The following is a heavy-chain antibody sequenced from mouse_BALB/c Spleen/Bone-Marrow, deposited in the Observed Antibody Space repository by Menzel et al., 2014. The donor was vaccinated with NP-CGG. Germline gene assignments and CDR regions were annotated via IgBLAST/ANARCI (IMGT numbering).Heavy chain of an antibody. Sequence: EVKLVESGGDLVKPGGSLKLSCVASGFTFSSYGMSWVRQTPDKRLEWVATISSGGSSTYYPASVKGRFTISRDNAKSTLYLQMSSLSSEDTAMYYCTRRPLQANSYFDCWGQGTTLTVSS. D-gene: IGHD3-2*02. CDR2: ISSGGSST. CDR1: GFTFSSYG. CDR3: TRRPLQANSYFDC. V-gene: IGHV5-6*02. J-gene: IGHJ2*01.